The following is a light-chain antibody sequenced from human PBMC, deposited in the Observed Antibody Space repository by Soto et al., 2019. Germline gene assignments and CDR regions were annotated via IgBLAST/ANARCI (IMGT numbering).Light chain of an antibody. CDR2: GVS. CDR1: QSLSGNY. CDR3: HHYGSSPYT. J-gene: IGKJ2*01. Sequence: EIVLTQSPGTLSLSPGERATLSCRASQSLSGNYLAWYQQKPGQAPRLLIFGVSSRATGIPDRFSGSGSGTDFTLTINRLEPEDFAVYYCHHYGSSPYTFGLGTKVDIK. V-gene: IGKV3-20*01.